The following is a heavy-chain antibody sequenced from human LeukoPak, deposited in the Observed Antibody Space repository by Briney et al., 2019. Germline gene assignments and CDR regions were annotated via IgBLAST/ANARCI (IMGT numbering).Heavy chain of an antibody. CDR2: INEDGSGK. Sequence: GGSLTLSCSASGFTFSNYWMTWFGQAPGKGLQWVANINEDGSGKYYVDSVKGRFSISRENAKNSLNLQMNTLRAEDTAVYYCARDSSRASGSSNDYWGQGTLVTVSS. J-gene: IGHJ4*02. CDR3: ARDSSRASGSSNDY. V-gene: IGHV3-7*04. CDR1: GFTFSNYW. D-gene: IGHD3-10*01.